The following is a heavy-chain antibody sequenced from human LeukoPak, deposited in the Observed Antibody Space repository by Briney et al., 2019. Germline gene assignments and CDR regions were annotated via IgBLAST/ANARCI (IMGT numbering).Heavy chain of an antibody. Sequence: GGSLRLSCAASGFTFSSHWMNWVRRAPGKGLEWVAIINQDGGRIGYGDSVKGRFTISRDNAQNSLYLQMNSLRAEDTAVYYCARDPEGGTYDLGGQGTMATVSP. CDR2: INQDGGRI. J-gene: IGHJ3*01. V-gene: IGHV3-7*03. CDR3: ARDPEGGTYDL. D-gene: IGHD1-14*01. CDR1: GFTFSSHW.